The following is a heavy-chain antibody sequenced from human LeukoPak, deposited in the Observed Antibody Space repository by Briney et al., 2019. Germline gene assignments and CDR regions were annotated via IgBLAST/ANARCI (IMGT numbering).Heavy chain of an antibody. V-gene: IGHV4-59*08. J-gene: IGHJ5*02. CDR3: ARQFDP. CDR2: IYSSGST. CDR1: GASFSNYY. Sequence: SETLSLTCTVSGASFSNYYWSWTRQPPGKGLEWIGHIYSSGSTNYNPPLKSRLTISLDTSKNQFSLKRSSVTAADTAVYYCARQFDPWGQGILVSVPS.